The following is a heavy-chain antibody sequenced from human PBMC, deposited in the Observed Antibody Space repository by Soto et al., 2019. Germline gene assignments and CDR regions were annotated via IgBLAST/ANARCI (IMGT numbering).Heavy chain of an antibody. CDR2: VYYTGST. CDR3: ARSFAVPGARFDY. J-gene: IGHJ4*02. D-gene: IGHD6-19*01. Sequence: SETLSLTCSVSGGSINSYYWSWIRQSPGKGQEWLGYVYYTGSTNYSPSLRSRVSISVDTSKNEFSLRLSSVTAADMAGYFCARSFAVPGARFDYWGQGTQVTVSS. CDR1: GGSINSYY. V-gene: IGHV4-59*01.